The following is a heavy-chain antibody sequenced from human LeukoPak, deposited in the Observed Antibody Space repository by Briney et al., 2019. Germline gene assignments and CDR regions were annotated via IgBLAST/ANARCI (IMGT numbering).Heavy chain of an antibody. V-gene: IGHV4-39*01. CDR2: IYYSGST. CDR1: GGSISSGSYY. CDR3: ARADITIFGVVIGDAFDI. D-gene: IGHD3-3*01. J-gene: IGHJ3*02. Sequence: SQTLSLTCTVSGGSISSGSYYWGWIRQPPGKGLEWIGSIYYSGSTYYNPSLKSRVTISVDTSKNQFSLKLSSVTAADTAVYYCARADITIFGVVIGDAFDIWGQGTMVTVSS.